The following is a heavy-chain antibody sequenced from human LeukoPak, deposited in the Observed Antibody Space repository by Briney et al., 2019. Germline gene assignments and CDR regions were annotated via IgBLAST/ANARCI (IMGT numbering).Heavy chain of an antibody. V-gene: IGHV3-30*18. CDR2: ISYDGSNK. Sequence: QSGGSLRLSCAASGFTFSSYGMHWVRQAPGKGLEWVAVISYDGSNKYYPDSVKGRFTISRDNSKNTLYLQMNSLRAEDTAVYYCAKDLGRGGYFDYWGQGTLVTVSS. CDR3: AKDLGRGGYFDY. D-gene: IGHD5-24*01. CDR1: GFTFSSYG. J-gene: IGHJ4*02.